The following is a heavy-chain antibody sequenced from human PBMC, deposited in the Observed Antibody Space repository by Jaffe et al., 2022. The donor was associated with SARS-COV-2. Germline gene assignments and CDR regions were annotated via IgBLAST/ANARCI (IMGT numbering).Heavy chain of an antibody. D-gene: IGHD3-22*01. CDR3: ASEPAYYYDSSGEEGAFDI. Sequence: EVQLVESGGGLVQPGGSLRLSCAASGFTFSSYWMSWVRQAPGKGLEWVANIKQDGSEKYYVDSVKGRFTISRDNAKNSLYLQMNSLRAEDTAVYYCASEPAYYYDSSGEEGAFDIWGQGTMVTVSS. J-gene: IGHJ3*02. V-gene: IGHV3-7*01. CDR1: GFTFSSYW. CDR2: IKQDGSEK.